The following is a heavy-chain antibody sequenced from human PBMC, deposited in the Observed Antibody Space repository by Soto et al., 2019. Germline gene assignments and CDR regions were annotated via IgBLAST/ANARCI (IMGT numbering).Heavy chain of an antibody. V-gene: IGHV1-69*02. D-gene: IGHD2-15*01. J-gene: IGHJ5*02. Sequence: GASVKVSCKASGGTFSSYTISWVRQAPGQGLEWMGRIIPILGIANYAQKFQGRVTITADKSTSTAYMELSSLRSEDTAVYYCAVGYCSGGSCYTGSWFDPSGQGTLVTVSS. CDR2: IIPILGIA. CDR3: AVGYCSGGSCYTGSWFDP. CDR1: GGTFSSYT.